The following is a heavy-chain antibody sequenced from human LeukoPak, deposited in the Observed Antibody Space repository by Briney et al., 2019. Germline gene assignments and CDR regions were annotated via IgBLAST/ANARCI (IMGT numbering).Heavy chain of an antibody. CDR1: GFTFDDYA. CDR2: ISWNSGSI. V-gene: IGHV3-9*01. Sequence: GGSLRLSCAASGFTFDDYAMHWVRQAPGKGLEWVSGISWNSGSIGYADPVKGRFTISRDNAKNSLYLQMNSLRAEDTALYYCAKGYCSSTSRYDDYWGQGTLVTVSS. CDR3: AKGYCSSTSRYDDY. J-gene: IGHJ4*02. D-gene: IGHD2-2*01.